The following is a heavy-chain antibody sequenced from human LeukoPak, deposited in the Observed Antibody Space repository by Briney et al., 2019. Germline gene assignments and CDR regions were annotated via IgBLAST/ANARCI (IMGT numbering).Heavy chain of an antibody. CDR3: ARGTTMTPGIDF. Sequence: GGSLRLSCAAPGFTFNNYWMNWVRQAPGKDLEWVANINQDGSDKSYVDSVKGRFTISRDNAKNSVYLQMNSLRAEDTAVYYCARGTTMTPGIDFWGQGTLVTVSS. CDR2: INQDGSDK. CDR1: GFTFNNYW. J-gene: IGHJ4*02. D-gene: IGHD3-22*01. V-gene: IGHV3-7*03.